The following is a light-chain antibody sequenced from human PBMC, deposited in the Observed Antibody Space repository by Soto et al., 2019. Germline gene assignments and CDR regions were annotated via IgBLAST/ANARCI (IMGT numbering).Light chain of an antibody. V-gene: IGKV1-5*03. CDR2: RAS. CDR1: QRINNW. CDR3: QEYSSAST. Sequence: DIQMTQSPSTLSASVGDRVTITCRASQRINNWLAWYQQKPGKAPKLLIYRASSLENGVQSRFSGRGSGTEFIFSITNPQTDGFATYYCQEYSSASTFGQGTKVEI. J-gene: IGKJ1*01.